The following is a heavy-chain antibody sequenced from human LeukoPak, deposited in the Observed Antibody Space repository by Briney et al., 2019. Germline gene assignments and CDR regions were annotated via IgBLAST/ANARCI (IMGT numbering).Heavy chain of an antibody. CDR2: IWYDGTNK. D-gene: IGHD6-6*01. CDR3: ARDQGITARLFEY. V-gene: IGHV3-33*01. J-gene: IGHJ4*02. Sequence: GSLRLSCAASGFTFSSYGMHWVRQAPGKGLEWVAVIWYDGTNKYYAGSVKGRFTISRDDSKNTLYLQMNSLRAEDTAVYYCARDQGITARLFEYWGQGTLVTVSS. CDR1: GFTFSSYG.